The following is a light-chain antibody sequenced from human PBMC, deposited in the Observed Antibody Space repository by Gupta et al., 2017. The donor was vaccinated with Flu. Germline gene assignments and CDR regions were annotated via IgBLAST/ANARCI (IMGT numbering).Light chain of an antibody. V-gene: IGLV1-47*01. J-gene: IGLJ1*01. CDR3: TAWDDSLSSYV. CDR1: SSNIGSNY. CDR2: TNN. Sequence: RVTISCSGSSSNIGSNYVHWYQQLPGAAPKVLIYTNNQRPSGVPDRFSGSKSGTSASLAIXGXRSEDEXDYYCTAWDDSLSSYVFGTGTKVTVL.